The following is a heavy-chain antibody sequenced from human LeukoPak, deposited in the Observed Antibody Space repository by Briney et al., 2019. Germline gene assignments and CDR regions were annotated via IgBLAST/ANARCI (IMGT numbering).Heavy chain of an antibody. Sequence: PSETLSLTCTVPGGSINSYYWSWIRQPPGKGLEWIGYIYYTGSTNYNPSLKSRVSMSVDRAMKQFSMRLTSVTAADTAVYFCARGSSWGEHSWGQGILVAVSS. D-gene: IGHD3-16*01. J-gene: IGHJ4*02. CDR3: ARGSSWGEHS. CDR2: IYYTGST. V-gene: IGHV4-59*01. CDR1: GGSINSYY.